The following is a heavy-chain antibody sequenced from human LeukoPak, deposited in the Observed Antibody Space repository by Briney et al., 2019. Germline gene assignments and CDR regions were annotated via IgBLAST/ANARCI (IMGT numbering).Heavy chain of an antibody. D-gene: IGHD3-10*01. Sequence: GGSLRLSCAASGFIFSDYAVHWVRQAPGKGLEWVAVIGYDGSNKYDADSVKGRFTISRDNPKNRMYLQMNSLRAEDTAVYYCARDRFMVRGVMVGTFDLWGQGTMVTVSS. CDR3: ARDRFMVRGVMVGTFDL. J-gene: IGHJ3*01. CDR1: GFIFSDYA. V-gene: IGHV3-33*01. CDR2: IGYDGSNK.